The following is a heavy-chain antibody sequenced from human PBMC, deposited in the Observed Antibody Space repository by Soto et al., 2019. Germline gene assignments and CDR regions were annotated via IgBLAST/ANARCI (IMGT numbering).Heavy chain of an antibody. CDR1: VYSFSSHG. CDR2: IYPGDSDT. D-gene: IGHD5-12*01. CDR3: ARRRGYSGYDFWFDP. Sequence: GESLKISCKASVYSFSSHGIGWVRQMPGKGLEWMGIIYPGDSDTRYSPSFQGQVTISADKSISTAYLQWSSLKASDTAMYYCARRRGYSGYDFWFDPWGQGTLVTVSS. J-gene: IGHJ5*02. V-gene: IGHV5-51*01.